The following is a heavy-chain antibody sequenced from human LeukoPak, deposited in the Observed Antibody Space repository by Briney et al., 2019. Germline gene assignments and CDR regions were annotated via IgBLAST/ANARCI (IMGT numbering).Heavy chain of an antibody. V-gene: IGHV1-69*05. J-gene: IGHJ3*02. CDR3: ARGGRIAARTHDAFDI. CDR2: IIPVFGTA. D-gene: IGHD6-6*01. Sequence: SVKVSCKASGGTFSSYAISWVRQAPGQGLEWMGRIIPVFGTANYAQKFQGRVTITTDESTSTAYMELSSLRSEDTAVYYCARGGRIAARTHDAFDIWGQGTMVTVSS. CDR1: GGTFSSYA.